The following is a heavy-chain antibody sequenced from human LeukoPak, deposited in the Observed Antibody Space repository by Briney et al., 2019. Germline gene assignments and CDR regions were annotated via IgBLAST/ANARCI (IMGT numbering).Heavy chain of an antibody. V-gene: IGHV4-34*01. D-gene: IGHD6-6*01. CDR3: ARHDAGIAARPFDN. J-gene: IGHJ4*02. CDR2: INHSGST. CDR1: GESFSGYY. Sequence: SSETLSLTCAVYGESFSGYYWSWIRQPPGKGLEWIGEINHSGSTNYNPSLKSRVTISVDTSKNQFSLKLSSVTAADTAVYYCARHDAGIAARPFDNWGQGTLVTVSS.